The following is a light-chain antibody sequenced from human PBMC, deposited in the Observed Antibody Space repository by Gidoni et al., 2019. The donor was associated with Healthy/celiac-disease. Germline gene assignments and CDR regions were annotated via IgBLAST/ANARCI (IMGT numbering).Light chain of an antibody. V-gene: IGKV1-33*01. Sequence: DIQMTQSPSSLSASVGDRVTITCQASQYISNDLNWYQQKPGKAPKLLIYDASNVETGVPSRFSGSGSGTDFTFTISSLQPEDIATYYCQQYDNLPRAFGPGTKVDIK. CDR3: QQYDNLPRA. CDR1: QYISND. J-gene: IGKJ3*01. CDR2: DAS.